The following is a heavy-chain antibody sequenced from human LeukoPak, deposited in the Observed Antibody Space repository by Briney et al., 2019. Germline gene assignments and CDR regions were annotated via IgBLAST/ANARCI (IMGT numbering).Heavy chain of an antibody. CDR2: INPNNGGT. Sequence: GASVKVSCKASGYTFTGYYLHWVRQAPGQGLEWMGWINPNNGGTKYAQNFQGRVTMTRDTFITTAHMELSRLTSDDTAMYFCARDVSGQLEYYSDSWGQGTLVTVSS. D-gene: IGHD1-1*01. CDR1: GYTFTGYY. J-gene: IGHJ4*02. V-gene: IGHV1-2*02. CDR3: ARDVSGQLEYYSDS.